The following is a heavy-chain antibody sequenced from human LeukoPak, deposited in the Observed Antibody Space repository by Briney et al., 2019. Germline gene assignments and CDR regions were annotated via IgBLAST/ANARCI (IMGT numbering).Heavy chain of an antibody. Sequence: SQTLSLTCTVSGGSISSGSYYWSWIRQPAGKGLEWIGRIYTSGSTNYNPSLKRRVTISVATSKTQFPLTLSSVPAADTAVYSCARAYSDFWSGEVPGWFDPWGQGTLVTVSS. CDR1: GGSISSGSYY. J-gene: IGHJ5*02. D-gene: IGHD3-3*01. CDR3: ARAYSDFWSGEVPGWFDP. CDR2: IYTSGST. V-gene: IGHV4-61*02.